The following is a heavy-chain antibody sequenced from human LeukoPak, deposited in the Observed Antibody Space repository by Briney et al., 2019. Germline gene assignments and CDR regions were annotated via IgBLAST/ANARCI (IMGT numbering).Heavy chain of an antibody. V-gene: IGHV4-39*01. CDR1: GGSISSSSYY. D-gene: IGHD3-22*01. J-gene: IGHJ4*02. Sequence: KPSETLSLTCTVSGGSISSSSYYWGWIRQPPGKGLEWIGSIYYSGSTYYNPSPKSRVTISVDTSKNQFSLKLSSVTAADTAVYYCAQQLYYDSSGYYYYWGQGTLVTVSS. CDR3: AQQLYYDSSGYYYY. CDR2: IYYSGST.